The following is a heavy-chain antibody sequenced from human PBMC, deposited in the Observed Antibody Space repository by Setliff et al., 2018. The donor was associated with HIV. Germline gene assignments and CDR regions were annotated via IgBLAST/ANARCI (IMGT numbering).Heavy chain of an antibody. J-gene: IGHJ4*02. V-gene: IGHV4-61*02. Sequence: LSLTCTVSGGSISSGSYYWSWIRQPAGKGLEWIGRIYTSGSTNYNPSLKSRVNISVDTSKNQFSLKLSSVTAADTAVYYCARVGSDSSGYGFDYWGQGTLVTVSS. CDR1: GGSISSGSYY. CDR3: ARVGSDSSGYGFDY. D-gene: IGHD3-22*01. CDR2: IYTSGST.